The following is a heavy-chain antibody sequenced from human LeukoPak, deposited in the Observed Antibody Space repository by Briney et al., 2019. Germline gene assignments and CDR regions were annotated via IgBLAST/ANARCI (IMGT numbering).Heavy chain of an antibody. J-gene: IGHJ4*02. Sequence: PSQALSLTCTVSGDSISSGGYSWNWIRQPAGKGLEWIGLIHASGSTNYNPSLKSRVTMSVDTSKNQFSLKVTSVTAADTAVYYCARDVSNIAALWGQGTLVTVSS. CDR3: ARDVSNIAAL. V-gene: IGHV4-61*02. CDR1: GDSISSGGYS. CDR2: IHASGST. D-gene: IGHD6-6*01.